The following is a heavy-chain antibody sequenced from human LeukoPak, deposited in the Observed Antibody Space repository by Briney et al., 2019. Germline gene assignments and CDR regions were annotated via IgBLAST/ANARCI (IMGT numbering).Heavy chain of an antibody. J-gene: IGHJ6*02. CDR2: ISYDGSKK. CDR1: GFTFSSYA. Sequence: GGSLRLSCAASGFTFSSYAMHWVRQAPGKGLEWVAVISYDGSKKYYADSVKGRFTISRDNSKNTLYLQMNSLRAEDTAVYYCARDTQYGYYGMDVWGQGTTVTVSS. D-gene: IGHD2-2*01. CDR3: ARDTQYGYYGMDV. V-gene: IGHV3-30-3*01.